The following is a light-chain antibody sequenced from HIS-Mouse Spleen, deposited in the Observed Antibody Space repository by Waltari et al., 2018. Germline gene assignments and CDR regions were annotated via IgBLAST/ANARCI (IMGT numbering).Light chain of an antibody. Sequence: EIVMTQSPATLSVSPGERATLSCRASQSVSSNLAWYQQKPGQAPRLPIYGAATKGNGSPARCSGSGSGTEFTLTISSLQSEDFAVYYCQQYNNWPPWTFGQGTKVEIK. CDR1: QSVSSN. V-gene: IGKV3-15*01. J-gene: IGKJ1*01. CDR2: GAA. CDR3: QQYNNWPPWT.